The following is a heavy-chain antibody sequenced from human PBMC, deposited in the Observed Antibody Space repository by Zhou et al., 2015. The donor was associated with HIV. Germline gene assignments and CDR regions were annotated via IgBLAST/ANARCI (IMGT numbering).Heavy chain of an antibody. V-gene: IGHV1-69*01. CDR3: AVVFMIFGVVGGGYMDV. CDR1: GGTFSRYD. Sequence: QVQLVQSGAEVKKPGSSVKVSCKASGGTFSRYDIRWVRQAPGQGLEWMGGIIPMFGTANYAHKFQGRVTITADESTSTAYMELSSLRSEDTAVYYCAVVFMIFGVVGGGYMDVWGKGTTVTVSS. D-gene: IGHD3-3*01. J-gene: IGHJ6*03. CDR2: IIPMFGTA.